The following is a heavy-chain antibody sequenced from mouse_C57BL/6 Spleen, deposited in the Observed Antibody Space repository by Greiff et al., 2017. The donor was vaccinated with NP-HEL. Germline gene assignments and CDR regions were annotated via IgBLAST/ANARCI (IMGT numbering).Heavy chain of an antibody. D-gene: IGHD1-1*01. V-gene: IGHV5-2*01. CDR1: EYEFPSHD. CDR2: INSDGGST. Sequence: VQLQQSGGGLVQPGESLKLSCESNEYEFPSHDMSWVRKTPEKRLELVAAINSDGGSTYYPDTMERRFIISRDNTKKTLYLQMSSLRSEDTALYYCASSSYQYYFDYWGQGTTLTVSS. CDR3: ASSSYQYYFDY. J-gene: IGHJ2*01.